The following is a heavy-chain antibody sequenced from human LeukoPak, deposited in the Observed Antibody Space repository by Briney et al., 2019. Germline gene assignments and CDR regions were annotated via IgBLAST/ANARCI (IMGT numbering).Heavy chain of an antibody. J-gene: IGHJ4*02. V-gene: IGHV4-34*01. Sequence: SETLSLTCAVYGGSFSGYYWSWIRQPPGKGLEWIGEINHSGSINYNPSLKSRVTISVDTSKNQFSLKLSSVTAADTAVYYCARGGGDSSGPYYFDYWGQGTLVTVSS. CDR3: ARGGGDSSGPYYFDY. CDR2: INHSGSI. CDR1: GGSFSGYY. D-gene: IGHD3-22*01.